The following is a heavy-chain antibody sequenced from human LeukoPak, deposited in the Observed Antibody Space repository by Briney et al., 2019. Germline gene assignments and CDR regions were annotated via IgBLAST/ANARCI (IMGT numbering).Heavy chain of an antibody. J-gene: IGHJ3*01. CDR2: MYHSGST. CDR1: GGSISSGGYY. Sequence: SQTLSLTCTVSGGSISSGGYYWSWIRQPPGKGLEWIGYMYHSGSTYYNPSLKSRVTIPVARSKNKFSLKLSPVTAADTAVYYCARDVGYDYGGHSDAFDLWGQGTMVTVSS. V-gene: IGHV4-30-2*01. CDR3: ARDVGYDYGGHSDAFDL. D-gene: IGHD4-23*01.